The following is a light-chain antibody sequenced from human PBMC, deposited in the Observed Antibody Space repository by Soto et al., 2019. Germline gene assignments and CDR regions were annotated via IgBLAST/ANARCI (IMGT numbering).Light chain of an antibody. CDR1: QSISSW. J-gene: IGKJ1*01. CDR3: QQYSSYWT. Sequence: DSPMTQSPSTLSASVGDRVTITCRASQSISSWLAWYQQKPGTAPKLLIYKASSLQSGVPSRFSGSGSGTEFTLTISSLQPDDFATYYCQQYSSYWTFGQGTKVDIK. V-gene: IGKV1-5*03. CDR2: KAS.